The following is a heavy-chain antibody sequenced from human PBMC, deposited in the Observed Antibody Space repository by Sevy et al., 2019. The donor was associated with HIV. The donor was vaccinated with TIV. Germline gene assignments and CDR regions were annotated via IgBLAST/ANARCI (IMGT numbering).Heavy chain of an antibody. CDR3: ARGATKTGSYSGAY. D-gene: IGHD1-26*01. CDR1: GFTFSNYS. V-gene: IGHV3-21*01. J-gene: IGHJ4*02. Sequence: GGSLRLSCVASGFTFSNYSMNWVRQAPGKGLEWVSSITSSGSYIYYADSVKGRFTISRDNAKNSVYLQMNSLRAEDTAVYFCARGATKTGSYSGAYWGQGTLVTVSS. CDR2: ITSSGSYI.